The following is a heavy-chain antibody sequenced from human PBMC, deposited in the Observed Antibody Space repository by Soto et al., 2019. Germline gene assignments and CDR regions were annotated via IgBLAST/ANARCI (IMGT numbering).Heavy chain of an antibody. J-gene: IGHJ5*02. V-gene: IGHV4-31*03. CDR2: IYYSGST. CDR3: ARGVAAAGSWFDP. Sequence: QVQLQESGPGLVKPSQTLSLTYTVSGGSISSGGYYWSWIRQHPGKGLEWIGYIYYSGSTYYNPSLKSRVTISVDTSKNQFSLKLSSVTAADTAVYYCARGVAAAGSWFDPWGQGTLVTVSS. D-gene: IGHD6-13*01. CDR1: GGSISSGGYY.